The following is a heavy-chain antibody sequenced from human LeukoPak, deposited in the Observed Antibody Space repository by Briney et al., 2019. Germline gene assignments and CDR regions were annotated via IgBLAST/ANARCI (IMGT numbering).Heavy chain of an antibody. V-gene: IGHV3-48*01. J-gene: IGHJ6*03. CDR3: ARVGSSGYYDFWSGYFDGYYMDV. CDR1: GFTFSSYS. Sequence: GGSLRLSCAASGFTFSSYSMNWVRQAPGKGLEWVSYISSSSSTIYYADSVKGRFTISRDNAKNSLYLQMNSLRAEDTAVYYCARVGSSGYYDFWSGYFDGYYMDVWGKGTTVTVSS. D-gene: IGHD3-3*01. CDR2: ISSSSSTI.